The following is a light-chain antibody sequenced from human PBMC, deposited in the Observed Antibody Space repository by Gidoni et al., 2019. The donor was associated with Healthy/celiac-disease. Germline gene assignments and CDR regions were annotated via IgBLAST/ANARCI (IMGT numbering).Light chain of an antibody. CDR2: DAS. J-gene: IGKJ4*01. CDR3: QRRSNWPPQLT. V-gene: IGKV3-11*01. Sequence: IVLTQSLATLSLSPGDRATLSCRASQSVSSYLAWYQQKPGQAPRLLIYDASNRATDSPARFSGSGSGTDFTLTISSLRPEDYAVYYCQRRSNWPPQLTFGGGTKVEIK. CDR1: QSVSSY.